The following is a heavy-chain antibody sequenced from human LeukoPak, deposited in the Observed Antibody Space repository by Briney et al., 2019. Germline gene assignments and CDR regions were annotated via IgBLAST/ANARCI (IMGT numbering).Heavy chain of an antibody. CDR2: INHSGST. J-gene: IGHJ5*02. CDR3: ARFYCSSTSCYANWFDP. D-gene: IGHD2-2*01. V-gene: IGHV4-34*01. CDR1: GGSFSGYY. Sequence: SETLSLTCAVYGGSFSGYYWSWIRQPPGKGLEWIGEINHSGSTNYNPSLKSRITISVDTSKNQFSLKLSSVTVADTAVYYCARFYCSSTSCYANWFDPWGQGTLVTVSS.